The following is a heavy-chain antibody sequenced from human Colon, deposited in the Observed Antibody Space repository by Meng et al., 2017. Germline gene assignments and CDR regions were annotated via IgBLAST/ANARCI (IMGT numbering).Heavy chain of an antibody. CDR1: GYSFRTYA. Sequence: QVQLVQSGSELRKPGASVTCSCKASGYSFRTYAINWVRQAPGQGLQWMGWINMYTGDPSYVEGFAGRFVFSLDISASTAYLQISSLKAEDTAVYFCVRHNGDSDFDYWGQGTLVTVSS. V-gene: IGHV7-4-1*02. CDR2: INMYTGDP. J-gene: IGHJ4*02. CDR3: VRHNGDSDFDY. D-gene: IGHD2-21*02.